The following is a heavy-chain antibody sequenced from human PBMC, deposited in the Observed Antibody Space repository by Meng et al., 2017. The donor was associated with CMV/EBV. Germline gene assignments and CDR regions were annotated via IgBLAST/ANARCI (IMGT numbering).Heavy chain of an antibody. D-gene: IGHD3-22*01. Sequence: SETLSLTCTVSGGSISSYYWSWIRQPPGKGLEWIGYIYYSGSTNYNPSLKSRVTISVDTSKNQFSLKLSSVTAADTAVYYCARDGNSSGYWFDPWGQGTLVTVSS. J-gene: IGHJ5*02. CDR1: GGSISSYY. V-gene: IGHV4-59*01. CDR2: IYYSGST. CDR3: ARDGNSSGYWFDP.